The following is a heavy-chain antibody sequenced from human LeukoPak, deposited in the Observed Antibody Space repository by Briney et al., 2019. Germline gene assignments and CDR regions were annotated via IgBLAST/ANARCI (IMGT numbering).Heavy chain of an antibody. D-gene: IGHD1-26*01. Sequence: GGSLRLSCAASGFTLSDYYMSWIRQAPGKGPEWVSAISGSGGDTYYADSVKGRFTISRDNSKNTLYLQMNSLRAEDTAVYYCAKKGATTGDFDYWGQGTLVTVSS. V-gene: IGHV3-23*01. CDR3: AKKGATTGDFDY. CDR1: GFTLSDYY. CDR2: ISGSGGDT. J-gene: IGHJ4*02.